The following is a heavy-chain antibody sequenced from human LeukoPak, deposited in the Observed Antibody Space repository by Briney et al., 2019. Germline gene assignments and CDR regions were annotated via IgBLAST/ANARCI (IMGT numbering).Heavy chain of an antibody. CDR1: GFTFSSYG. Sequence: GESLRLSCAASGFTFSSYGMHWVRQAPGKGLEWVAVISYDGSNKYYADSVKGRFTISRDNSKNTLYLQMNSLRAEDTAVYYCAKGPRDGYNYGGYWGQGTLVTVSS. D-gene: IGHD5-24*01. V-gene: IGHV3-30*18. CDR3: AKGPRDGYNYGGY. J-gene: IGHJ4*02. CDR2: ISYDGSNK.